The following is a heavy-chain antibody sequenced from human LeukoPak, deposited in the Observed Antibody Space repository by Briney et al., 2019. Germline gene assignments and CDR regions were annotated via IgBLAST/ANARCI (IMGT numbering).Heavy chain of an antibody. CDR2: ISGSGGST. CDR3: AKEGPDYGDYSNWFHP. V-gene: IGHV3-23*01. CDR1: GFTLCSYS. Sequence: LPGGSLRLSCAACGFTLCSYSVLWVRRSRGKGREGVSAISGSGGSTYYGDSVQGPFTTSRDNSKTTLYLQMNSLRAEDTAVYYCAKEGPDYGDYSNWFHPWGQGTLVTVPS. D-gene: IGHD4-17*01. J-gene: IGHJ5*02.